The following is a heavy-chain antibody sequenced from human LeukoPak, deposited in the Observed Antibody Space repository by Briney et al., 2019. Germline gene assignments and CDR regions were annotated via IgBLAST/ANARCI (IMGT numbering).Heavy chain of an antibody. CDR3: AKGGSYSPVNWFDP. V-gene: IGHV3-23*01. D-gene: IGHD1-26*01. Sequence: GGSLRLSCAASGFTFSSYAMTWVRQAPGKGLEWVSTISGSDGSTYYADSVRGRFTISRDNSKNTLYLQMNSLRAEDTAVYYCAKGGSYSPVNWFDPWGQGTLVTVSS. J-gene: IGHJ5*02. CDR1: GFTFSSYA. CDR2: ISGSDGST.